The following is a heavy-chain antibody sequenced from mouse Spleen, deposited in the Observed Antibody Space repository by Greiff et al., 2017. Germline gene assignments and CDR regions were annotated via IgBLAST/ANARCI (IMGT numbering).Heavy chain of an antibody. CDR3: ARAYYRYDSAMDY. Sequence: EVHLVESGGGLVKLGGSLKLSCAASGFTFSSYAMSWVRQTPEKRLEWVATISSGGGNTYYPDSVKGRFTISRDNAKNTLYLQMSSLKSEDTAMYYCARAYYRYDSAMDYWGQGTSVTVSS. J-gene: IGHJ4*01. CDR2: ISSGGGNT. V-gene: IGHV5-9-3*01. D-gene: IGHD2-14*01. CDR1: GFTFSSYA.